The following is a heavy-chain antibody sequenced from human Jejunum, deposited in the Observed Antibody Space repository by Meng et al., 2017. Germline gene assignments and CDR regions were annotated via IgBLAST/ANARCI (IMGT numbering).Heavy chain of an antibody. V-gene: IGHV4-39*07. CDR3: ARAYCTDVSCHDFFDS. J-gene: IGHJ4*02. CDR2: IDPSAST. Sequence: QPQESHRALVKPSVLLSLTRHSSGGSISSRSYHWVWIPQPPGKGLEWIGKIDPSASTHYNPSLKGRVTISADRSKNQFSLRLTSVTAADTAIYYCARAYCTDVSCHDFFDSWGQGTLVTVSS. CDR1: GGSISSRSYH. D-gene: IGHD2-8*01.